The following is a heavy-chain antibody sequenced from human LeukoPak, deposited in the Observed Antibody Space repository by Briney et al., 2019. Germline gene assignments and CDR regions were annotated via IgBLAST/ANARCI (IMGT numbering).Heavy chain of an antibody. CDR3: ARRLAVTGRYYFDY. CDR1: GGSISTYY. J-gene: IGHJ4*02. D-gene: IGHD4-11*01. V-gene: IGHV4-59*01. CDR2: IYYSGIT. Sequence: SETLSLTCTVSGGSISTYYWTWIRQPPWRELEWIGYIYYSGITNYNPSLKSRVTMSVDTSRNQFSLRLNSVTAADTAVYYCARRLAVTGRYYFDYWGQGSLVTVSS.